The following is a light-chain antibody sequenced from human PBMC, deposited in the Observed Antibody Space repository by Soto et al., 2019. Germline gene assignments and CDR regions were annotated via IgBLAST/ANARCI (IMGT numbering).Light chain of an antibody. J-gene: IGLJ3*02. Sequence: QSVLXQSXSASASLGASVKXXCTLSSGHSSYAIAWHQQQPEKGPRYLMHLNNDGSHSKGDGIPDRFSGSSSGAERYLTXSSLQXXXXADYYCQTWATGIRVFGGGTKLTVL. CDR1: SGHSSYA. V-gene: IGLV4-69*01. CDR2: LNNDGSH. CDR3: QTWATGIRV.